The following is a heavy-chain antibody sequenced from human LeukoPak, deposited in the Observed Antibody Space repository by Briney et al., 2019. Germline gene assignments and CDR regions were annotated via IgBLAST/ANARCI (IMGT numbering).Heavy chain of an antibody. D-gene: IGHD6-13*01. V-gene: IGHV4-59*08. CDR3: ARHANRGSSSWFIFDY. Sequence: PSETLSLTCSVSGGSISSYYWSWIRQPPGKGLEWIGYIYYSGSTNYNPSLKSRVTISVDTSKNQFSLKLSSVTAADTAVYYRARHANRGSSSWFIFDYWGQGTLVTVSS. J-gene: IGHJ4*02. CDR1: GGSISSYY. CDR2: IYYSGST.